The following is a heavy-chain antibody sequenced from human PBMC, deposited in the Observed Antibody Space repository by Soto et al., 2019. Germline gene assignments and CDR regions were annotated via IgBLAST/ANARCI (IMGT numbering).Heavy chain of an antibody. D-gene: IGHD6-19*01. CDR1: GYTFTSYG. V-gene: IGHV1-46*01. J-gene: IGHJ4*02. CDR2: INPSGGST. CDR3: ARGSSGWYADFDY. Sequence: ASVKVSCKASGYTFTSYGISWVRQAPGQGLEWMGIINPSGGSTSYAQKFQGRVTMTRDTSTSTVYMELSSLRSEDTAVYYCARGSSGWYADFDYWGQGTLVTVSS.